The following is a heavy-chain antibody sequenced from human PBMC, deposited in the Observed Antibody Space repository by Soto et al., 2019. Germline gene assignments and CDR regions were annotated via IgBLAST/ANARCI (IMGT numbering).Heavy chain of an antibody. J-gene: IGHJ5*02. CDR3: AIWKVVAADYHA. V-gene: IGHV1-2*02. Sequence: QVQLVQSGAEVKKPVASVKVSCKASGYTFTGYYMHWVRQAPGQGLEWMGWINPNRGGTNYAQKFQGRVTMTRDTSISTAYMELIRLRSDDTAVYDCAIWKVVAADYHAWGQGTLVTVSS. CDR2: INPNRGGT. D-gene: IGHD2-15*01. CDR1: GYTFTGYY.